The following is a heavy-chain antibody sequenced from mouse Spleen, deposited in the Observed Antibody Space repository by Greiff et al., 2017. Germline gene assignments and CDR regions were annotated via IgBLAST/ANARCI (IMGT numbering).Heavy chain of an antibody. D-gene: IGHD4-1*01. CDR2: IYPGDGDT. CDR3: ARSWEGKGFDY. Sequence: QVQLQQSGPELVKPGASVKISCKVSGYAFSSSWMNWVKQRPGKGLEWIGRIYPGDGDTNYNGKFKGKATLTADKSSSTAYMQLSSLTSEDSAVYFCARSWEGKGFDYWGQGTTLTVSS. CDR1: GYAFSSSW. V-gene: IGHV1-82*01. J-gene: IGHJ2*01.